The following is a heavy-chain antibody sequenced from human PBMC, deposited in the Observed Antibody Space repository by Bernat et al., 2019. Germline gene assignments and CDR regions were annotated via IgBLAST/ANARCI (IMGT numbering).Heavy chain of an antibody. J-gene: IGHJ4*02. Sequence: EVQLVESGGGLVKPGGSLRLSCAASGFSFSNAWMSWVRQAPGKGLEWVGRIKRKNDGGTTYYAAPVTGRFTISSDDAKTTLYLQMNSLKTEDTAVYYCTTGYCSNGVCYTYFDHWGQGTLVTVSS. CDR2: IKRKNDGGTT. CDR1: GFSFSNAW. CDR3: TTGYCSNGVCYTYFDH. V-gene: IGHV3-15*01. D-gene: IGHD2-8*01.